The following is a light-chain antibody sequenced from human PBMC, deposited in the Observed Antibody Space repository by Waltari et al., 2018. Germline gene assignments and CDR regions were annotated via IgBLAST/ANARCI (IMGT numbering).Light chain of an antibody. CDR3: QAWDTTTGV. CDR2: QDN. J-gene: IGLJ2*01. Sequence: SFVLTQLTSVSVSPGQTASITCPGNNFGDKPVCWYQQKPGQSPVAVIYQDNRRPSGIPERFSGSNSGNTATLTISGTQAMDEADYFCQAWDTTTGVFGGGTKLTVL. V-gene: IGLV3-1*01. CDR1: NFGDKP.